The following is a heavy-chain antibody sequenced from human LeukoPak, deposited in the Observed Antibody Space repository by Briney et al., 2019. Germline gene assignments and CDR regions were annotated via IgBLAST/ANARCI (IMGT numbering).Heavy chain of an antibody. V-gene: IGHV3-74*01. CDR1: GFIFTTYW. Sequence: GGSLRLSCAASGFIFTTYWIHWVRQAPGKGLVWVSRISNDGSSTTYADSVKGRFTISRDNAKNTVYLQMNGLRAEDTAVYYCARERGFNYFDYWGQGTLVTVSS. CDR2: ISNDGSST. J-gene: IGHJ4*02. D-gene: IGHD3-16*01. CDR3: ARERGFNYFDY.